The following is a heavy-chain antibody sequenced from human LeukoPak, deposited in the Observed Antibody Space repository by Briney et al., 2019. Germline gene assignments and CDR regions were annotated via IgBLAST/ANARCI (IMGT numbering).Heavy chain of an antibody. V-gene: IGHV3-48*01. J-gene: IGHJ3*02. Sequence: GGSLRLSCAASGFTFSDYSLNWVRQAPGKGLECVSYISSSSTTIYYADSVKGRFTISRDNAKNSLYLQMNSLRAEDTAIYYCARDIRRYSTSSSAFDIWGQGTMVTVSS. CDR1: GFTFSDYS. D-gene: IGHD6-6*01. CDR3: ARDIRRYSTSSSAFDI. CDR2: ISSSSTTI.